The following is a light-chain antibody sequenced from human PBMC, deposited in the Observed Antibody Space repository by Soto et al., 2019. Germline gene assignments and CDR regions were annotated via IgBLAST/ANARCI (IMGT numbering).Light chain of an antibody. J-gene: IGKJ2*01. Sequence: DIVMTQSPDSLAVSLGERATINCTSSQRVLYSSNNKNYLAWYQQKPGQPPKLLIYWASTRESGVPDRFSGSGSGTDFTLTISSRQAEDVAVYYCQQYYSTPPYTFGQGTKLEIK. CDR2: WAS. V-gene: IGKV4-1*01. CDR1: QRVLYSSNNKNY. CDR3: QQYYSTPPYT.